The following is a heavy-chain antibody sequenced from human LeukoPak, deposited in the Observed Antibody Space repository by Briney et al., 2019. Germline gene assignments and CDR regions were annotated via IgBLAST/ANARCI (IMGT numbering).Heavy chain of an antibody. Sequence: GGSLRLSCAASGLSFSSFAMSWVRQGPARGLEWVSSNRGNGETFYADSVKGRFTLSSDSSRNTVYFQLNNLRVEDTAIYYCAKASWVSSTDAVRWGQGTLVTVSS. J-gene: IGHJ4*02. CDR3: AKASWVSSTDAVR. CDR1: GLSFSSFA. V-gene: IGHV3-23*01. D-gene: IGHD3-16*01. CDR2: NRGNGET.